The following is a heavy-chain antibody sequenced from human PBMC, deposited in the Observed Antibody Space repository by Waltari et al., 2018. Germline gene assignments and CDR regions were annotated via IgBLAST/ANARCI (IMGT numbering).Heavy chain of an antibody. V-gene: IGHV4-59*01. CDR2: IYYSGST. D-gene: IGHD5-12*01. J-gene: IGHJ5*02. CDR3: ARVGGPGGYGTWFDP. Sequence: QVQLQESGPGLVKPSETLSLTCTVSGGSISSYYWSWIRQPPGKGLEWIWYIYYSGSTNHNPPLKSRVTISVDTSKNQFSLKLSSVTAADPAVYYCARVGGPGGYGTWFDPWGQGTLVTVSS. CDR1: GGSISSYY.